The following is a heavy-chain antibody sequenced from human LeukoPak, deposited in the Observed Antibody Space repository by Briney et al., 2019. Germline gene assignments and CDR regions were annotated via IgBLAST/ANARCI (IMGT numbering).Heavy chain of an antibody. D-gene: IGHD6-19*01. CDR3: AVCHWHSSGCRNDY. CDR2: ISGSGAST. CDR1: GFTFSSFG. J-gene: IGHJ4*02. Sequence: GGTLRLSCAASGFTFSSFGMSWVRQAPGKGLEWVSTISGSGASTYYEDSVKGRFAISRDNSKNTLYLQMNSLRAEDTAVYYCAVCHWHSSGCRNDYWGQGTLVTVSS. V-gene: IGHV3-23*01.